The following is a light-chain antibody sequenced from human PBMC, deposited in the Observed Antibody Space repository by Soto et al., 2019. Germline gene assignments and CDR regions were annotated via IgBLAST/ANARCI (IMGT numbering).Light chain of an antibody. Sequence: DIQMTQSQSSLSASVGDRVTITCRARQNINNNLNCYRQRPGRAHELLIYDASSLHNGFPATFSGDRSWTDFTLTISSLRPEDSATYFCQQSYTAPYTCTLGTHLDIK. V-gene: IGKV1-39*01. CDR1: QNINNN. CDR3: QQSYTAPYT. CDR2: DAS. J-gene: IGKJ2*01.